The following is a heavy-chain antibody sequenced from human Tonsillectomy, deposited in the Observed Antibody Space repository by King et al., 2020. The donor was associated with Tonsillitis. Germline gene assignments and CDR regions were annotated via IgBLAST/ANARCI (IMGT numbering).Heavy chain of an antibody. CDR2: IKQDGSEK. D-gene: IGHD1-1*01. CDR3: ASDCVQRDSYYFDY. V-gene: IGHV3-7*01. Sequence: VQLVESGGNLVQPGGSLRLSCAASGFTFSSYWMSWVRQAPGKGLEWVANIKQDGSEKYYVDSVRGRFTISRDNAKNSLYLQMNSLRAEDTAVYYCASDCVQRDSYYFDYWRQRTLATVSS. CDR1: GFTFSSYW. J-gene: IGHJ4*02.